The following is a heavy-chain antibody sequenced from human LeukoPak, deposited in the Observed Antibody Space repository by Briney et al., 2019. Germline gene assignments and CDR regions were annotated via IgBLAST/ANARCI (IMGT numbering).Heavy chain of an antibody. CDR2: IDPSDSYT. Sequence: PGESLKISCKGSGYSFTSYWISWVRQMPGKGLEWMGRIDPSDSYTNYSPSFQGHVTISADKSISTASLQWSSLKASDTAMYYCASQSITMVRGVNPNYYYYGMDVWGQGTTVTVSS. CDR3: ASQSITMVRGVNPNYYYYGMDV. CDR1: GYSFTSYW. J-gene: IGHJ6*02. D-gene: IGHD3-10*01. V-gene: IGHV5-10-1*01.